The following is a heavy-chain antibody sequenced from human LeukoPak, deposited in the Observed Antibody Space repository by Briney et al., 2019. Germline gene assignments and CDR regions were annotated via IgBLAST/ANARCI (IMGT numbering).Heavy chain of an antibody. CDR1: GGSISSSSYY. CDR3: ARLGEMATILGY. V-gene: IGHV4-39*01. Sequence: SETLSLTCTVSGGSISSSSYYWGWIRQPPGKGLEWIGSIYYSGSTYYNPSLKSRVTISVDTSKNQFSLKLSSVTAADTAVYYCARLGEMATILGYWGQGTLVTVSS. J-gene: IGHJ4*02. CDR2: IYYSGST. D-gene: IGHD5-24*01.